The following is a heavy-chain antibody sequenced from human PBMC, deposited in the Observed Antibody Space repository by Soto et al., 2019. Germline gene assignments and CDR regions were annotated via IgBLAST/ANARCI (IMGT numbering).Heavy chain of an antibody. D-gene: IGHD3-10*01. J-gene: IGHJ1*01. CDR1: GGSLTNGYYY. V-gene: IGHV4-30-4*08. CDR2: IHDSGST. Sequence: SETLSLTCTVSGGSLTNGYYYWRWIRPPPGKGLEWIGYIHDSGSTYYNPSLKSRVTISVDTSKNQFSLRLSSVTAADTAVYYCARGAGGSAEYFQHWVQGTLVTVSS. CDR3: ARGAGGSAEYFQH.